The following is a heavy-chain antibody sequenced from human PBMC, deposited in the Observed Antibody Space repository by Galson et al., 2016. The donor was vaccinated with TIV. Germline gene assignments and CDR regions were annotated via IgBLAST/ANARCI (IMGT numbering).Heavy chain of an antibody. D-gene: IGHD3-3*01. CDR3: ARTQSPVHITPRYYDD. CDR2: MDWDDDK. J-gene: IGHJ4*02. CDR1: GFSLTTSGMC. V-gene: IGHV2-70*01. Sequence: PALVKPTQTLTLTCTFSGFSLTTSGMCVTWNRQPPGKALEWLALMDWDDDKYYSTSLTTRLTISKDTSKDQVVLTLTNLDPADTATYFCARTQSPVHITPRYYDDWGQGILVTVSS.